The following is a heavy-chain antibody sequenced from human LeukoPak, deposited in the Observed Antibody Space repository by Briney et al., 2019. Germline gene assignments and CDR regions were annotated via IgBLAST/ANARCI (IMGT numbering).Heavy chain of an antibody. CDR3: ARGPVRGVAPYNS. CDR1: GGSISSSSYY. V-gene: IGHV4-39*07. J-gene: IGHJ4*02. CDR2: IYYSGST. Sequence: SETLSLTCTVSGGSISSSSYYWGWIRQPPGKGLEWIGSIYYSGSTYYNPSLKSRVTISVDTSENQFSLKLSSVTAADTAVYYCARGPVRGVAPYNSWGQGTLVTVSS. D-gene: IGHD3-10*01.